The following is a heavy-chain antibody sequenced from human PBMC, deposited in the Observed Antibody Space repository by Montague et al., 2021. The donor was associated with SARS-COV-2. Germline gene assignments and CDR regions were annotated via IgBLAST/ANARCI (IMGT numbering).Heavy chain of an antibody. CDR2: IYRGGRIT. D-gene: IGHD6-19*01. Sequence: SLRLSCAASGLTFNNYAFSWVRQAPGKGLEWVSIIYRGGRITYYADALKGRYTISRGDFKNTVYLQMNSLRADDTAVYYCATRYNSGWHDALDIWGQGTMVTVSS. CDR1: GLTFNNYA. J-gene: IGHJ3*02. CDR3: ATRYNSGWHDALDI. V-gene: IGHV3-23*03.